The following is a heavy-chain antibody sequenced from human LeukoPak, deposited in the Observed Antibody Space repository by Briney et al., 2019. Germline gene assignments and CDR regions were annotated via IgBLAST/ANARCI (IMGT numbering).Heavy chain of an antibody. CDR1: GGSISSGDYY. V-gene: IGHV4-30-4*08. Sequence: SQTLYLTCTVSGGSISSGDYYWSWIRQPPGKGLEWIGYIYYSGSTYYNPSLKSRVTISVDTSKNQFSLKLSSVTAADTAVYYCARARRKYSYGLDAFDIWGQGTMVTVSS. J-gene: IGHJ3*02. CDR2: IYYSGST. CDR3: ARARRKYSYGLDAFDI. D-gene: IGHD5-18*01.